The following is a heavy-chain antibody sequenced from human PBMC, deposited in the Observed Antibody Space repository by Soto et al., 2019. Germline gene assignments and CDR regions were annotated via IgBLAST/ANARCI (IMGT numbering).Heavy chain of an antibody. Sequence: PGGSLRLSCAASGFTFSDHYMDWVRQAPGKGLEWVGRTRNKANSYTTEYAASVKGRFTISRDDSKNSLYLQMNSLGAEDTAVYYCASSSLYGMDVWGQGTTVTVSS. J-gene: IGHJ6*02. CDR2: TRNKANSYTT. CDR3: ASSSLYGMDV. CDR1: GFTFSDHY. V-gene: IGHV3-72*01.